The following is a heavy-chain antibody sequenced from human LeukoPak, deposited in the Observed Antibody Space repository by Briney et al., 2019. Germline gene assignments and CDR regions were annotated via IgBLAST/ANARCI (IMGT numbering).Heavy chain of an antibody. J-gene: IGHJ4*02. Sequence: GGSLRLSCAASGFTFSSYAMSWVRQAPGKGLEWVSAISGSGGSTYYADSVKGRFTISRDNSKNTLYLQMNSLRAEDTAVYYCAKSNYYDSSGYYELDYWGQGTLVTVSS. CDR1: GFTFSSYA. CDR2: ISGSGGST. CDR3: AKSNYYDSSGYYELDY. D-gene: IGHD3-22*01. V-gene: IGHV3-23*01.